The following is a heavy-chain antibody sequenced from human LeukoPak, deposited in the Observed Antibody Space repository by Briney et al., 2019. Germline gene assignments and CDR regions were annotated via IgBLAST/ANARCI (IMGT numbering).Heavy chain of an antibody. Sequence: PGGSLRLSCAASGFTFSSSWMQWVRQAPGKGLVWVSDIYSGGSTYYADSVKGRFTISGDNSKNTLYLQMNSLRAEDTAVYYCASTFYGDSPPNWGQGTLVTVSS. D-gene: IGHD4-17*01. CDR3: ASTFYGDSPPN. J-gene: IGHJ4*02. CDR1: GFTFSSSW. V-gene: IGHV3-66*01. CDR2: IYSGGST.